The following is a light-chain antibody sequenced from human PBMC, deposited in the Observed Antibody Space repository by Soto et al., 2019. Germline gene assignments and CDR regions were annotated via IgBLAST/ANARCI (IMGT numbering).Light chain of an antibody. Sequence: EIVLTHSPASLSVSSWYRSTLSSSSSQTIYNNVAWYQQRPGQAPRLLIYDASTRATSVPARFSGSGYGTDFTLSISGLQSADCAVYYCQHCQPYGDSPPLTFGGGTKVDIK. CDR3: QHCQPYGDSPPLT. CDR1: QTIYNN. CDR2: DAS. V-gene: IGKV3-15*01. J-gene: IGKJ4*01.